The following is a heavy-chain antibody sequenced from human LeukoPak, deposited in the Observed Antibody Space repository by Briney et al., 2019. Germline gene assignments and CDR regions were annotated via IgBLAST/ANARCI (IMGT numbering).Heavy chain of an antibody. CDR3: ARRYSGYGNAFDI. CDR2: IYSSGST. V-gene: IGHV4-59*08. Sequence: SETLSLTCAVSGGSISSYYWSWIRQPPGKGLEWIGYIYSSGSTNYSPSLKSRVTISVDTSKNQFSLKLYSVTAADTAVYYCARRYSGYGNAFDIWGQGTMVTVSS. J-gene: IGHJ3*02. CDR1: GGSISSYY. D-gene: IGHD5-12*01.